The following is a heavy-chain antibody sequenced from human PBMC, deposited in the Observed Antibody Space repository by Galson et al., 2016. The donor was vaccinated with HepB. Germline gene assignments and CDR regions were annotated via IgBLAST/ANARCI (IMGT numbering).Heavy chain of an antibody. CDR2: IWYDGSNK. CDR1: GFTFSSYG. CDR3: ARSGPRPPDY. V-gene: IGHV3-33*01. D-gene: IGHD3-10*01. Sequence: SLRLSCAASGFTFSSYGMHWVRQAPGKGLEWVAVIWYDGSNKYYADSVKGRFTISRDNSKNTLYLQMDSLSAEDTAVYYCARSGPRPPDYWGQGTLVTVSS. J-gene: IGHJ4*02.